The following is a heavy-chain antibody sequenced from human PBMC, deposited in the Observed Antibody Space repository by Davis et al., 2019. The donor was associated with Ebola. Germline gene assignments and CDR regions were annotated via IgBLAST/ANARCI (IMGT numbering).Heavy chain of an antibody. J-gene: IGHJ6*02. CDR1: GGSFSGYY. Sequence: SETLSLTCAVYGGSFSGYYWSWIRQPPGKALEWIGEINHSGSTNYNPSLKSRVTISVDTSKNQFSLKLSSVTAADTAVYYCARGTDGGYYYYGMDVWGQGTTVTVSS. V-gene: IGHV4-34*01. CDR3: ARGTDGGYYYYGMDV. D-gene: IGHD4-23*01. CDR2: INHSGST.